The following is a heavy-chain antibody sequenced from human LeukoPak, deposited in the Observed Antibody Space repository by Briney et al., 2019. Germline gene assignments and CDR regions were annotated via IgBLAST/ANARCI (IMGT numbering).Heavy chain of an antibody. J-gene: IGHJ6*03. CDR3: AREGRFYDTLTRHNYYYMDV. D-gene: IGHD3-9*01. CDR1: GFTFNSHS. Sequence: PGGSLRLSCAASGFTFNSHSMNWVRQAPGKGLEWVSYIDSNGETIHYPDSVKGRFNISRDNAKDSLYLQMNSLRAEDTAVYYCAREGRFYDTLTRHNYYYMDVWGRGTTVTVSS. V-gene: IGHV3-48*01. CDR2: IDSNGETI.